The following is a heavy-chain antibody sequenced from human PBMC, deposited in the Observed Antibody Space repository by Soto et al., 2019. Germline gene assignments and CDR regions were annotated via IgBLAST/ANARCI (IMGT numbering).Heavy chain of an antibody. CDR2: INSDGSST. CDR1: GFTFSNYW. V-gene: IGHV3-74*01. D-gene: IGHD2-15*01. Sequence: PGGSLRLSCAASGFTFSNYWMHWVRQAPGKGLVWVSRINSDGSSTGYADSVKGRFTISRDNAKNALFLQMNSLGAEDTAVYYCTREVALRNFNYYYGMDVWGKGTTVTVSS. CDR3: TREVALRNFNYYYGMDV. J-gene: IGHJ6*04.